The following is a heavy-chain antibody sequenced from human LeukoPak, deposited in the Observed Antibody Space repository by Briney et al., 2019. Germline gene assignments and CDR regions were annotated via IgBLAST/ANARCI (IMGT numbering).Heavy chain of an antibody. Sequence: GASVKISCKASGYTFTGYYIHWVRQAPGQGLEWMGGIIPIFGTANYAQKFQGRVTITADESTSTAYMELSSLRSEDTAVYYCARGFGVVIGPYYYYYGMDVWGQGTTVTVSS. CDR1: GYTFTGYY. D-gene: IGHD3-3*01. V-gene: IGHV1-69*13. CDR3: ARGFGVVIGPYYYYYGMDV. J-gene: IGHJ6*02. CDR2: IIPIFGTA.